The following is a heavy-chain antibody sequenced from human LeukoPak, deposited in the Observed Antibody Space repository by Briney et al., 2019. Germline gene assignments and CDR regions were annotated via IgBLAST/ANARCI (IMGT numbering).Heavy chain of an antibody. J-gene: IGHJ4*02. Sequence: GGSLRLSCAASGFTFSSYWVSWVRQAPGKGLEWVANIKQDGSEKYYVDSVKGRFTISRDNAKNSLYLQMNSLRAEDTAVYYCASLLVATISKPFDYWGQGTLVTVSS. D-gene: IGHD5-12*01. V-gene: IGHV3-7*03. CDR3: ASLLVATISKPFDY. CDR2: IKQDGSEK. CDR1: GFTFSSYW.